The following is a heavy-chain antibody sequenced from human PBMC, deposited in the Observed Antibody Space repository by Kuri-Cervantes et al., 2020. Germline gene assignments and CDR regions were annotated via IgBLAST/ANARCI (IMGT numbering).Heavy chain of an antibody. V-gene: IGHV3-9*01. Sequence: GGSLRLSCAASGFTFDDYAMHWVRQAPGKGLEWVSGISWNSGSIGYADSVKGRFTISRDNAKNSLYLQMNSLRAEDTALYYCAKDWGHCSGGSCYTDLFDYWGQGTLVTVSS. CDR3: AKDWGHCSGGSCYTDLFDY. D-gene: IGHD2-15*01. J-gene: IGHJ4*02. CDR1: GFTFDDYA. CDR2: ISWNSGSI.